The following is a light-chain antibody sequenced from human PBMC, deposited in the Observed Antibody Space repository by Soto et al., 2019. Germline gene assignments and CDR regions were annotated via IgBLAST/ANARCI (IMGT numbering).Light chain of an antibody. V-gene: IGKV3-20*01. CDR1: QSVSNNY. CDR2: GAS. J-gene: IGKJ1*01. Sequence: EIVLTQSPGTLSLSPGERATLSCRASQSVSNNYLAWYQQKPGQAPRRLIFGASGRATGIPDRFSGSGSGTDFTLTISRLEPEDFAVYYCQQYGTPPTFGQGTKVEIK. CDR3: QQYGTPPT.